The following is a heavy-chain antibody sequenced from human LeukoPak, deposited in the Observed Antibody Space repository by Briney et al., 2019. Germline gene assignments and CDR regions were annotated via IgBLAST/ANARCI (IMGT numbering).Heavy chain of an antibody. J-gene: IGHJ4*02. Sequence: GGSLRLSCVASGFAFSSYWMSWVRQAPGKGLELVANISPDGSAEDYVDSVRGRFAISRDNAKRSLYLQMNSLSPEDTAVYYCANQAYSQFNYWGQGTLVSVSS. D-gene: IGHD4-11*01. V-gene: IGHV3-7*01. CDR2: ISPDGSAE. CDR1: GFAFSSYW. CDR3: ANQAYSQFNY.